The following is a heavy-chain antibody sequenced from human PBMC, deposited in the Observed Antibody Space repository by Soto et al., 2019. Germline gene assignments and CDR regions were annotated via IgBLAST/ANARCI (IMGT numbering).Heavy chain of an antibody. Sequence: ASVKVSCKASGYTFTSYYMHWVRQAPVQGLEWMGIINPSGGSTGYAQKFQGRVTMTRDTSTSTVYMELSSLRSEDTAVYYCARYYKNIVATRFYYYGLDVWGQGTTVTVSS. CDR1: GYTFTSYY. CDR2: INPSGGST. CDR3: ARYYKNIVATRFYYYGLDV. V-gene: IGHV1-46*01. J-gene: IGHJ6*02. D-gene: IGHD5-12*01.